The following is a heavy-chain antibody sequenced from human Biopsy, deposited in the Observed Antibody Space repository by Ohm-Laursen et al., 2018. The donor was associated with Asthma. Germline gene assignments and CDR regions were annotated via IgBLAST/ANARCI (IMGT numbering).Heavy chain of an antibody. CDR2: IHYSGST. Sequence: SDTLSLTCTVSGASIKTDDHYWSWLRQPPGKGLEWFGFIHYSGSTSYNPSLKGGVTISVDTSKNQFSLKLSSVTAADTAVYYCARAPVAASSNWFDPWGQGTLVTVSS. CDR1: GASIKTDDHY. V-gene: IGHV4-30-4*02. CDR3: ARAPVAASSNWFDP. J-gene: IGHJ5*02. D-gene: IGHD6-19*01.